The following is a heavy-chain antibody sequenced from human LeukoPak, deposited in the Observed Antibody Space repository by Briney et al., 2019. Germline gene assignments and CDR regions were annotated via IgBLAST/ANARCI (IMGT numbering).Heavy chain of an antibody. V-gene: IGHV3-21*01. CDR2: ISSSSSYI. CDR1: GFTFSSYS. J-gene: IGHJ4*02. CDR3: ARDGYSYGSPADY. D-gene: IGHD5-18*01. Sequence: GGSLRLSCAASGFTFSSYSMNWVRQAPGQGLEWFSSISSSSSYIYYADSVKGRFTISRDNAKNSLYLQMNSLRAEDTAVYYCARDGYSYGSPADYWGQGTLVTVSS.